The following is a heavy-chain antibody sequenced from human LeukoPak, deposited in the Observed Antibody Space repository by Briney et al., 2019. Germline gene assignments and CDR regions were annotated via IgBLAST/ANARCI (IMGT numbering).Heavy chain of an antibody. J-gene: IGHJ3*02. CDR3: AKGAEAFDI. V-gene: IGHV3-23*01. CDR1: GFTFSSYA. Sequence: GGSLRLSCAASGFTFSSYAMNWVRQAPGKGLEWVSNISDSGGSTYYADSVKGRFTISRDNSKNTLYLQMNSLRAEDTAVYFCAKGAEAFDIWGQGTMVTVSS. CDR2: ISDSGGST. D-gene: IGHD3-16*01.